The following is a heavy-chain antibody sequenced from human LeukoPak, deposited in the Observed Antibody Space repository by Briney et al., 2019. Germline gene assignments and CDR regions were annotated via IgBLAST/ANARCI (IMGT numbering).Heavy chain of an antibody. J-gene: IGHJ3*02. Sequence: GGSLRLSCAASGFTFSSYSMNWVRQHPGKGLEWVSSISSGSTYVYYADSVQGRFTISRDNAQSSMYLQMNSLRAEDTAVYYCGRVGGRSKAAKGDAFDIWGQGTMVVVSS. CDR3: GRVGGRSKAAKGDAFDI. V-gene: IGHV3-21*01. CDR1: GFTFSSYS. D-gene: IGHD6-6*01. CDR2: ISSGSTYV.